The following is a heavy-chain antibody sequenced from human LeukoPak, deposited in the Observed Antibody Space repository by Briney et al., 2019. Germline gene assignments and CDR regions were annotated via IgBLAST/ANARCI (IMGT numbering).Heavy chain of an antibody. D-gene: IGHD6-6*01. CDR3: ARKSPIEYSSSPRMGGYLDY. Sequence: SETLSLTCAVYGGSFSGYYWSWIRQPPGKGLEWIGEINHSGSTNYNPSLKSRVTISVDTSKNQFSLKLSSVTAADTAVHYCARKSPIEYSSSPRMGGYLDYWGQGTLVTVSS. CDR2: INHSGST. J-gene: IGHJ4*02. V-gene: IGHV4-34*01. CDR1: GGSFSGYY.